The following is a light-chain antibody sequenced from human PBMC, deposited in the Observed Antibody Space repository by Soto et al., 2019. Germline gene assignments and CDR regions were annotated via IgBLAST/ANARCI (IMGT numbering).Light chain of an antibody. V-gene: IGLV2-11*01. J-gene: IGLJ2*01. CDR2: DVR. Sequence: QSALTQPRSVSGSPGQSVTISCTGTSSDVGGYNDVSWYQQHPGKAPKLMIYDVRKRPSGVPDRFSGSKSGNTASLTISGLQAEDEADYYCCSYAGSYTCDVVFGGGTQLTVL. CDR3: CSYAGSYTCDVV. CDR1: SSDVGGYND.